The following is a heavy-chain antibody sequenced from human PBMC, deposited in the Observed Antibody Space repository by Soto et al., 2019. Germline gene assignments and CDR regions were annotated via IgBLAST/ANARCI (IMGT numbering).Heavy chain of an antibody. CDR2: IYPGDSDT. J-gene: IGHJ6*03. CDR3: ARHRGYSGYPSRYYYYYYYMDV. V-gene: IGHV5-51*01. Sequence: GESLKISCKGSGYSFTSYWIGWVRQMPGKGLEWMGIIYPGDSDTRYSPSFQGQVTISADKSISTAYLQWSSLKASDTAMYYCARHRGYSGYPSRYYYYYYYMDVWGKGTTVTVSS. D-gene: IGHD5-12*01. CDR1: GYSFTSYW.